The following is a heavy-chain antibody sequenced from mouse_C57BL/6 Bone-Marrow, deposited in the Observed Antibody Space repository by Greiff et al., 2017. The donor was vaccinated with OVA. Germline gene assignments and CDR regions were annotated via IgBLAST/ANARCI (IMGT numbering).Heavy chain of an antibody. CDR3: ARSTGTIFAY. CDR2: IYPGSGST. Sequence: QVQLKQSGAELVKPGASVKLSCKASGYTFTSYWITWVKQRPGQGLEWIGYIYPGSGSTNYNEKFKSKATLTVDTSSITAYMQLSSLTSADSAVYYCARSTGTIFAYWGQGTLVTVSA. V-gene: IGHV1-55*01. CDR1: GYTFTSYW. J-gene: IGHJ3*01. D-gene: IGHD4-1*02.